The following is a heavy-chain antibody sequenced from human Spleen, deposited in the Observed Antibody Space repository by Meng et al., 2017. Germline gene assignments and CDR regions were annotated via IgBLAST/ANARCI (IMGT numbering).Heavy chain of an antibody. CDR3: LRGSGGSV. D-gene: IGHD3-10*01. CDR1: FDSITNHNW. V-gene: IGHV4-4*02. J-gene: IGHJ1*01. Sequence: QVQLRESGPARVKPSETLSRTSAVSFDSITNHNWLAWVRQPPGKGLEWIGEIPHRGSSAYNPSLKSRASMSIDKSKNQFSLKLTSVTAADTAVYHCLRGSGGSVWGQGTLVTVSS. CDR2: IPHRGSS.